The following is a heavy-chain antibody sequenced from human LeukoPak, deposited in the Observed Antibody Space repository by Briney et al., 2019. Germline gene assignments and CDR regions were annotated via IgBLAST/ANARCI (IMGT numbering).Heavy chain of an antibody. Sequence: GGSLRLSCAASGFTFSSYNMNWVRQAPGKGLEWVSYISTGSSNIYYADSVKGRFTISRDNAENLLFLQMNSLRAEDTAVYYCARRITIAAAGWGYGMDVWGQGTTVTVSS. CDR1: GFTFSSYN. D-gene: IGHD6-13*01. CDR3: ARRITIAAAGWGYGMDV. V-gene: IGHV3-48*04. J-gene: IGHJ6*02. CDR2: ISTGSSNI.